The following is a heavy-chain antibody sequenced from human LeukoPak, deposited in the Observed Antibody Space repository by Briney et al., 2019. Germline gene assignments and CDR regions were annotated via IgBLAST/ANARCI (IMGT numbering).Heavy chain of an antibody. CDR3: AREFFYSGDY. CDR2: INPSGGST. V-gene: IGHV1-46*01. CDR1: GYTFTSYY. D-gene: IGHD3-10*01. J-gene: IGHJ4*02. Sequence: ASVKVSCKTSGYTFTSYYMHWVRQAPGQGLEWMGIINPSGGSTSYAQKFQGRVTMTRDMSTSTVYMKLSSLRSENTAVYYCAREFFYSGDYWGQGTLVTVSS.